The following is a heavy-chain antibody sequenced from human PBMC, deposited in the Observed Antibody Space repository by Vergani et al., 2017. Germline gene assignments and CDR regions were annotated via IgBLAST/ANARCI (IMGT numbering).Heavy chain of an antibody. CDR1: GFTFSSYG. V-gene: IGHV3-15*01. J-gene: IGHJ5*02. CDR3: TTDLPPAGLIVVPGWFDP. CDR2: IKSKTDGGTT. D-gene: IGHD3-22*01. Sequence: VQLVESGGGVVQPGRSLRLSCAASGFTFSSYGMHWVRQAPGKGLEWVGRIKSKTDGGTTDYAAPVKGRFTISRDDSKNTLYLQMNSLKTEDTAVYYCTTDLPPAGLIVVPGWFDPWGQGTLVTVSS.